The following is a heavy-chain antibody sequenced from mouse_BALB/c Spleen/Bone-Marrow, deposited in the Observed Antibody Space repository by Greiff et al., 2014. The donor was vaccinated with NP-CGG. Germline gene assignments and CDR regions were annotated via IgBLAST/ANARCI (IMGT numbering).Heavy chain of an antibody. J-gene: IGHJ3*01. CDR1: GFDFSRYW. CDR3: AGNGYYGWIAY. V-gene: IGHV4-1*02. D-gene: IGHD2-3*01. CDR2: INPDSSTI. Sequence: VQLKESAGGLVQPGGSLKLSCAASGFDFSRYWMTWVRQAPGKGLEWIGEINPDSSTINYTPSLEDKFIISRDNAKNTLYLQMSKVRSEDTALYYCAGNGYYGWIAYWGQGTLVTVSA.